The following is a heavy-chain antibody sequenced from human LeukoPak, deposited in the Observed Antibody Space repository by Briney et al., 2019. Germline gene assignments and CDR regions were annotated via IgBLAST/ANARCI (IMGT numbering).Heavy chain of an antibody. Sequence: GGSLRLSCAASGFTFSNYGMHWVRKAPGKGPEGVALISYDGSDKYYTDSVKGRFTVSRDNSKNTLFLQMNSLRAEDTAVYYCANSPLLGYWGQGTLVTVSS. V-gene: IGHV3-30*18. CDR3: ANSPLLGY. J-gene: IGHJ4*02. CDR2: ISYDGSDK. CDR1: GFTFSNYG.